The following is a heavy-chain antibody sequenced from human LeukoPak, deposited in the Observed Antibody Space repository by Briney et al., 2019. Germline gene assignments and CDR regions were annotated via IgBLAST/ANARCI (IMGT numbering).Heavy chain of an antibody. J-gene: IGHJ3*02. CDR1: GGSISSYY. CDR2: IYYSGST. Sequence: SETLSLTCTVSGGSISSYYWSWIRQPPGKGLEWIGYIYYSGSTNYNPSLKSRVTISVDTSKNQFSLKLSSVTAADTAVYYCARVPTMVPWSDAFDIWGQGTMVTVSS. D-gene: IGHD4-23*01. V-gene: IGHV4-59*01. CDR3: ARVPTMVPWSDAFDI.